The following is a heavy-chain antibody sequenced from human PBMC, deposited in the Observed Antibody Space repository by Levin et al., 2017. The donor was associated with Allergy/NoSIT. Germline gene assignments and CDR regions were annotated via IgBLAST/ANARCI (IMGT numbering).Heavy chain of an antibody. Sequence: GGSLRLPCAASGFTFTDFYMSWIRQAPGKGLEWVSYSSSGGDTIYYADSVKGRFTISRDNAKRSLYLQMNSLRAEDTAVYYCVRVRNYYGDYWGQGTLVTVSS. V-gene: IGHV3-11*01. CDR1: GFTFTDFY. J-gene: IGHJ4*02. CDR2: SSSGGDTI. CDR3: VRVRNYYGDY. D-gene: IGHD3-10*01.